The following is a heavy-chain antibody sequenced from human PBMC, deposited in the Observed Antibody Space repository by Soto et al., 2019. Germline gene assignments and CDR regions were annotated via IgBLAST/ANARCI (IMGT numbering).Heavy chain of an antibody. CDR3: ARGWGYDSNDYYYAY. D-gene: IGHD3-22*01. CDR2: IIPIFGTA. CDR1: GGTFSRHA. V-gene: IGHV1-69*01. Sequence: QVQLVQSGAEVRKPGSSVKVSCKASGGTFSRHAISWVRQAPGQGLEWMGVIIPIFGTANHAQKFHGRVTIIADESTSTVYMELSSLRSEDTAIYYCARGWGYDSNDYYYAYWGQGTLVIVSS. J-gene: IGHJ4*02.